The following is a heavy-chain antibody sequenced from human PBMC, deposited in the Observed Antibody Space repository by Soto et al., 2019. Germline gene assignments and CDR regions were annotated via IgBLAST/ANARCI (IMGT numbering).Heavy chain of an antibody. Sequence: QPGGSLGISCAASVFTFTSYTMNWVRQAPGQGLEWVSYITSKSTTINYADSVKGRFTVSRDNAKNSLYLQLNSLRDEDTAVYYCAREMGACSDSSCYTGPYDSWGQGTMVTVSS. J-gene: IGHJ5*02. CDR2: ITSKSTTI. CDR1: VFTFTSYT. CDR3: AREMGACSDSSCYTGPYDS. V-gene: IGHV3-48*02. D-gene: IGHD2-2*02.